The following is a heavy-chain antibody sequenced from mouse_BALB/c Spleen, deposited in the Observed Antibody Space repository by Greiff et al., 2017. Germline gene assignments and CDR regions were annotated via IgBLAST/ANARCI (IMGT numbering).Heavy chain of an antibody. Sequence: EVQLVESGGGLVKPGGSLKLSCAASGFTFSSYTMSWVRQTPEKRLEWVATISSGGSYTYYPDSVKGRFTISRDNAKNTLYLQMSSLKSEDTAMYYCTRDKDYYGSSYFDYWGQGTTLTVSS. J-gene: IGHJ2*01. CDR3: TRDKDYYGSSYFDY. CDR1: GFTFSSYT. V-gene: IGHV5-6-4*01. CDR2: ISSGGSYT. D-gene: IGHD1-1*01.